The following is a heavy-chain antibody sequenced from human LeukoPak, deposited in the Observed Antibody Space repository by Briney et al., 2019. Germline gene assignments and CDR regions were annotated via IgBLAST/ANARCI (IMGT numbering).Heavy chain of an antibody. Sequence: PGTSLRLSCAVSGFTFSTYAMHWVHQAPGKGLEWVAAISYDGRNTHYADSVRGRSTISRDNSKNTLYLQVNSLGLEDTAVYYCARAQTLTYYYDSGDFDHWGQGTLVTVSS. V-gene: IGHV3-30*04. J-gene: IGHJ4*02. CDR2: ISYDGRNT. D-gene: IGHD3-22*01. CDR1: GFTFSTYA. CDR3: ARAQTLTYYYDSGDFDH.